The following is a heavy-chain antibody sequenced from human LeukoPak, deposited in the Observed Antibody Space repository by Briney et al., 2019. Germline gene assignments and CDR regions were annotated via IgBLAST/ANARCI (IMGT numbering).Heavy chain of an antibody. CDR1: GYTFSTYD. CDR2: MNPNSGDT. CDR3: ARDPRLRFGYFDY. J-gene: IGHJ4*02. D-gene: IGHD3-10*01. Sequence: ASVKVSCKASGYTFSTYDINWVRQATGQGLEWMGYMNPNSGDTGYAQKFQGRVTITTSTPISTAYMELSSLISDDAAVYYCARDPRLRFGYFDYWGQGTLVTVSS. V-gene: IGHV1-8*03.